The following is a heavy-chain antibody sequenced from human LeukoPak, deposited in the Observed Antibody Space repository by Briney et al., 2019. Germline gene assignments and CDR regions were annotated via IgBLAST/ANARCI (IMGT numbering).Heavy chain of an antibody. V-gene: IGHV4-39*01. CDR2: ISYSGSA. Sequence: SETLSLTCTVSGGSISSSTYSWGWIRQPPGKGLEWIGSISYSGSAYYNPSLKSRVTISVDTSKNQFSLNLSSVTAADTAIYYCARRHDSTGYYSAALTRYCFDYWCQGTLVTVSS. J-gene: IGHJ4*02. D-gene: IGHD3-22*01. CDR1: GGSISSSTYS. CDR3: ARRHDSTGYYSAALTRYCFDY.